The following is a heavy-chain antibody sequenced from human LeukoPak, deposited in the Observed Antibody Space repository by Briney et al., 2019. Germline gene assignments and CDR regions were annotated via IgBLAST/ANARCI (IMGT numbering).Heavy chain of an antibody. J-gene: IGHJ4*02. CDR2: ISSSSSYI. D-gene: IGHD3-3*01. CDR3: AREDYDFWSGYYTGYFDY. Sequence: GGSLRLSCAASGFTFSSYSMNWVRLAPGKGLEWVSSISSSSSYIYYADSVKGRFTISRDNAKNSLYLQMNSLRAEDTAVYYCAREDYDFWSGYYTGYFDYWGQGTLVTVSS. CDR1: GFTFSSYS. V-gene: IGHV3-21*01.